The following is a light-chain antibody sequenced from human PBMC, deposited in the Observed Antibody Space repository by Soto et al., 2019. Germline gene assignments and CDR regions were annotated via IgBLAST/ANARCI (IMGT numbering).Light chain of an antibody. CDR3: QQSYSIPYT. CDR2: SAS. Sequence: DIQMTQSPSSLSASVGDRVTITCQASQDISNYLNWYQQKPGEAPKLLIYSASTLQSGVPSRFSGSGFGTDFTLTISSLQPENFATYYCQQSYSIPYTFGQGTRLEIK. V-gene: IGKV1-39*01. J-gene: IGKJ5*01. CDR1: QDISNY.